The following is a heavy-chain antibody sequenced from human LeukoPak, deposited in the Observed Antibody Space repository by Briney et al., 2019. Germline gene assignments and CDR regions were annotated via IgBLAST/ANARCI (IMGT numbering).Heavy chain of an antibody. J-gene: IGHJ4*02. D-gene: IGHD2-15*01. V-gene: IGHV3-23*01. CDR1: GFTFSNFW. CDR3: AKGFCSGGGCFEAGN. CDR2: ISGSGVRT. Sequence: PGGSLRLSCTASGFTFSNFWMNWVRQAPGKGLEWVSGISGSGVRTYYADSVKGRFTISRDNSQNTFYLQMNSLRAEDTAVYYCAKGFCSGGGCFEAGNWGQGTLVTVSS.